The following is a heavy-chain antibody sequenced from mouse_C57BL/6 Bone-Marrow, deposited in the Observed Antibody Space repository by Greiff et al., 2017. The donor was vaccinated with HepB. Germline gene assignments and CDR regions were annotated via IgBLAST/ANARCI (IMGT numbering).Heavy chain of an antibody. J-gene: IGHJ3*01. D-gene: IGHD2-4*01. V-gene: IGHV14-4*01. CDR1: GFNIKDDY. CDR2: IDPENGDT. CDR3: TLIYYDYDESFAY. Sequence: EVQLQQSGAELVRPGASVKLSCTASGFNIKDDYMHWVKQRPEQGLEWIGWIDPENGDTEYASKFQGKATITADTSSNTAYLQLSSLTSEDTAVYYCTLIYYDYDESFAYWGQGTLVTVSA.